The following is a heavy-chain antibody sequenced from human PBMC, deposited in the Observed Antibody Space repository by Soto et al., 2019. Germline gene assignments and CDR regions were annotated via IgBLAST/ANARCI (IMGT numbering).Heavy chain of an antibody. J-gene: IGHJ5*02. Sequence: SETLSLTCTVSGGSISSSYYWSWIRQPPGKGLEWIGYIYYSGSTSYNPSLKSRVTISVDTSKNQFALRLSSVTAAVTAVYYCAREVQYWFDPWGHGNLVTVSS. D-gene: IGHD1-1*01. CDR2: IYYSGST. CDR3: AREVQYWFDP. V-gene: IGHV4-59*01. CDR1: GGSISSSYY.